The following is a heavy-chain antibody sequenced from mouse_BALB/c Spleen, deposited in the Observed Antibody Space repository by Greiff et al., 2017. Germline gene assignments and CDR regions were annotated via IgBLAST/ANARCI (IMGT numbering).Heavy chain of an antibody. J-gene: IGHJ3*01. CDR1: GYAFSSYW. V-gene: IGHV1-80*01. CDR3: ARSGGNYPAWFAY. D-gene: IGHD2-1*01. CDR2: IYPGDGDT. Sequence: QVQLQQSGAELVRPESSVKISCKASGYAFSSYWMNWVKQRPGQGLEWIGQIYPGDGDTNYNGKFKGKATLTADKSSSTAYMQLSSLTSEDSAVYFCARSGGNYPAWFAYWGQGTLVTVSA.